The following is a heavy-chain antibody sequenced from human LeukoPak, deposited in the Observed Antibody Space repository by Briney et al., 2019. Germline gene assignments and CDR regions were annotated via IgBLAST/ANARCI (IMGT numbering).Heavy chain of an antibody. D-gene: IGHD5-12*01. CDR3: ARDHSGYSGYVLHYNWFDP. Sequence: GASVKVSCKASGYTFTGYYMHWVRQAPGQGLEWMGWINPNSGGTNYAQKLQGRVTMTRDTSTSTVYMELSSLRSEDTAVYYCARDHSGYSGYVLHYNWFDPWGQGTLVTVSS. J-gene: IGHJ5*02. V-gene: IGHV1-2*02. CDR2: INPNSGGT. CDR1: GYTFTGYY.